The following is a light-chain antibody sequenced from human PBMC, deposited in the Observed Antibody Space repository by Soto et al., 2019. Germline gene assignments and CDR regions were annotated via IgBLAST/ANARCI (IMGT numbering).Light chain of an antibody. CDR2: DVS. CDR3: CSYAGSFVV. V-gene: IGLV2-11*01. J-gene: IGLJ2*01. Sequence: QSALTQPRSVSGSPGQSVTISCTGTSSDVGGYNYVSWYQPHPDKAPKLMIFDVSKRPSGVPDRFSGSKSGNTASLTSSGLQAEDEADYCCCSYAGSFVVFGGGTKLTVL. CDR1: SSDVGGYNY.